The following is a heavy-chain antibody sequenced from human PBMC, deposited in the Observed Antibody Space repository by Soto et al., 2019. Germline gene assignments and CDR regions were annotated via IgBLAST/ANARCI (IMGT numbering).Heavy chain of an antibody. J-gene: IGHJ4*02. D-gene: IGHD3-3*02. CDR1: RFTFSSYA. V-gene: IGHV3-23*01. CDR3: ARSLFLASPESEPFGY. CDR2: ISGGGNDA. Sequence: QPGGSLRLSCAASRFTFSSYAMSWVRQAPGKGLEWVSSISGGGNDAYYADSVKGRFTISRDNSQNTLYLKMSSLRADDTAVYYCARSLFLASPESEPFGYWGQGDLVTVSS.